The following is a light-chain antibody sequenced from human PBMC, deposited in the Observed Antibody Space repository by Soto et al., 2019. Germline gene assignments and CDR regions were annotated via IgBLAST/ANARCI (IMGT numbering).Light chain of an antibody. CDR1: QGISSY. Sequence: AIRMTQSPSSLSASTGDRVTITCRASQGISSYLAWCQQKPGKAPKLLIYAASTLQSGVPSRFSGSGSGTDFTLTISCLQSEDFATYYCQQYYSYPPGLTFGGGTKVDIK. V-gene: IGKV1-8*01. J-gene: IGKJ4*01. CDR3: QQYYSYPPGLT. CDR2: AAS.